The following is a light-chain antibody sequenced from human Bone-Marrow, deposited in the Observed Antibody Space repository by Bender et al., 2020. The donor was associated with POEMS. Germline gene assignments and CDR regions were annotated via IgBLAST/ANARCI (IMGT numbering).Light chain of an antibody. V-gene: IGLV2-14*02. Sequence: QSALTQPASVSGSPGQSITISCTGTGSDVGSYSLVSWYQHLPGKAPKLIIYFVDNRPSGVSNRFSGSKSGNTASLTISGLQAEDEAHYYCSSYSSGSTLAVFGGGTKLTVL. CDR2: FVD. CDR3: SSYSSGSTLAV. J-gene: IGLJ2*01. CDR1: GSDVGSYSL.